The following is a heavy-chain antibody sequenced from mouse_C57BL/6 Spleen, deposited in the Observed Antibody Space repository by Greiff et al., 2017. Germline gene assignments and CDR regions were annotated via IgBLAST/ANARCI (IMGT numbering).Heavy chain of an antibody. Sequence: VQLQESGPELVKPGASVKISCKASGYAFSSSWMNWVKQRPGKGLEWIGRIYPGDGDTNYNGKFKGKATLTADKSSSTAYMHLSSLTSADSAVYFSERGDSFAYWGQGTLVTVSA. CDR2: IYPGDGDT. CDR3: ERGDSFAY. CDR1: GYAFSSSW. V-gene: IGHV1-82*01. J-gene: IGHJ3*01.